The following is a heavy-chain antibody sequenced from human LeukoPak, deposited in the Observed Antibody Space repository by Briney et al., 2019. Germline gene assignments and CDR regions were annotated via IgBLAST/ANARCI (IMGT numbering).Heavy chain of an antibody. CDR1: GFTFSSYW. V-gene: IGHV3-7*01. D-gene: IGHD2-15*01. CDR2: IKQDGSEK. CDR3: ARGVGMVGYYYYMDA. J-gene: IGHJ6*03. Sequence: GGSLRLSCAASGFTFSSYWMSWVRQAPGKGLEWVANIKQDGSEKYYVVSVKGRFTISRDNAKNSLYLQMNSLRAEDTAVYYCARGVGMVGYYYYMDAWGKGTTVTVSS.